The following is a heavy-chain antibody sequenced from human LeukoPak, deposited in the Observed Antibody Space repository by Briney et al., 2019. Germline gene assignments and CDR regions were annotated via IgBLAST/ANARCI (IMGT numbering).Heavy chain of an antibody. V-gene: IGHV3-23*01. CDR2: ISGSGDST. J-gene: IGHJ3*02. CDR1: GFTVSRNY. D-gene: IGHD3-3*01. CDR3: TKGSVLTIFGMAWHAFDI. Sequence: GGSLRLSCAASGFTVSRNYMSWVRQALGKGLEWVSVISGSGDSTYYADSVKGRFTISRDNSKNTLYLQMNSLRAEDTAIYYCTKGSVLTIFGMAWHAFDIWGQGTMVTVSP.